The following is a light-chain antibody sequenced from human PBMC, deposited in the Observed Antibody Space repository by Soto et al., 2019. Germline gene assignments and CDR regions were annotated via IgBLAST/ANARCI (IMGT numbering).Light chain of an antibody. CDR2: DVS. CDR1: QGVTTN. J-gene: IGKJ5*01. CDR3: QQHNNWPFS. V-gene: IGKV3-15*01. Sequence: TLAVGPGVGATLSCRAGQGVTTNFAWYQQKSGQSPRLLIYDVSIRATGVPARFSGTGSETAFTLTISGLQSEESSVYFCQQHNNWPFSCGQGTRLEIK.